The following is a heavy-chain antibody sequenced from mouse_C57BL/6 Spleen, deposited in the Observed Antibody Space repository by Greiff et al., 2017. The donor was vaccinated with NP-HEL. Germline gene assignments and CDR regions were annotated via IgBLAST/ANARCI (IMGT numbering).Heavy chain of an antibody. D-gene: IGHD6-1*01. V-gene: IGHV1-82*01. J-gene: IGHJ1*03. CDR1: GYAFSSSW. Sequence: VQLQQSGPELVKPGASVKISCKASGYAFSSSWMNWVKQRPGKGLEWIGRIYPGDGDTNYNGKFKGKATLTADKSSSTAYMQLSSLTSEDSAVYFCARPLAGDWYFDVWGTGTTVTVSS. CDR3: ARPLAGDWYFDV. CDR2: IYPGDGDT.